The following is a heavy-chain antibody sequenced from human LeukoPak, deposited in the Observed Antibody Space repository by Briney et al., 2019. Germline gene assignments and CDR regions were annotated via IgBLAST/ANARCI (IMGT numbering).Heavy chain of an antibody. CDR2: IKQDGSEK. V-gene: IGHV3-7*01. D-gene: IGHD2-2*01. J-gene: IGHJ5*02. CDR3: ARDDCSSISCYHNWFDP. Sequence: GGSPRLSCAASGFTFSSCWMSWVRQAPGKGLEWVANIKQDGSEKYYVDSVKGRFTISRDNAKNSLYLQMNSLRAEDTAVYYCARDDCSSISCYHNWFDPWGQGTLVTVSS. CDR1: GFTFSSCW.